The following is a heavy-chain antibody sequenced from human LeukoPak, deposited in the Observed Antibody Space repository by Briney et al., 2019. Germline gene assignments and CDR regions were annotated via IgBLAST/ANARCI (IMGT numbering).Heavy chain of an antibody. V-gene: IGHV4-61*02. Sequence: SQTLSLTCTVSGDSISSASYYWTWIRQPAGKGLEWIGRFYTSGVTNYSPSLRSRATISVDTSKNQFSLKLSSVTAADTAVYYCARDRTMVGGVDYWGQGILVTVSS. CDR3: ARDRTMVGGVDY. D-gene: IGHD4/OR15-4a*01. J-gene: IGHJ4*02. CDR2: FYTSGVT. CDR1: GDSISSASYY.